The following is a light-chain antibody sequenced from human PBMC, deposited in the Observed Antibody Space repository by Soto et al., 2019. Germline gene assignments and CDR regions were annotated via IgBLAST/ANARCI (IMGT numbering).Light chain of an antibody. CDR1: QSVSSN. CDR2: DAS. Sequence: EIVMTQSLGTLSVSQGERATLSCGASQSVSSNLAWYQQKPGQAPRLLIYDASSRATGIPDRFSGGGSGTDFTLTISSLQSEDFAVYYCLHYYEWPRWTFGQGTKV. CDR3: LHYYEWPRWT. J-gene: IGKJ1*01. V-gene: IGKV3D-15*01.